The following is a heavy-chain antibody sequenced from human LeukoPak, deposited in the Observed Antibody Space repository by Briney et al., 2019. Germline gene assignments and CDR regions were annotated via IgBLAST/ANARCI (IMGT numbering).Heavy chain of an antibody. V-gene: IGHV1-69*05. CDR3: ARDRVGQLGREYYYYYYMDV. Sequence: GASVKVSCKASGGTFSSYAISWVRQAPGQGLEWMGGIIPIFGTANYAQKFQGRVTITTDESTSTAYMELSSLRSEDTAVYYCARDRVGQLGREYYYYYYMDVWGKGTTVTVSS. CDR2: IIPIFGTA. D-gene: IGHD6-6*01. J-gene: IGHJ6*03. CDR1: GGTFSSYA.